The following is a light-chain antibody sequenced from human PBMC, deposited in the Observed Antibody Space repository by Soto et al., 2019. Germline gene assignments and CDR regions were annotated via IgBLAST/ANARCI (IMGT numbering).Light chain of an antibody. V-gene: IGKV3-20*01. J-gene: IGKJ5*01. CDR2: GAS. Sequence: EIVLTQSPGPLSLSPGERATLSCRASQSVSNNYLAWYQQKPGQAPRLLIYGASNRATGIPDRFSGSGSGTDFTLTISRLEPEDFAVYYCQQYGSSLITFGQGTRLEI. CDR1: QSVSNNY. CDR3: QQYGSSLIT.